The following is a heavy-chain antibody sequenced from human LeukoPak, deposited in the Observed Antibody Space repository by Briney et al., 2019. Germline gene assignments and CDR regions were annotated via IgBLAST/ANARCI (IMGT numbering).Heavy chain of an antibody. Sequence: SETLSLTCTVSGGSISSYYWSWIRQPPGKGLEWIGYIYYSGSTNYNPSRKSRVTISVDTSKTQFSLKLSSVTAADTAVYYCARDPIDYYDSSGYSPYWYFDLWGRGTLVTVSS. J-gene: IGHJ2*01. V-gene: IGHV4-59*01. CDR2: IYYSGST. CDR1: GGSISSYY. CDR3: ARDPIDYYDSSGYSPYWYFDL. D-gene: IGHD3-22*01.